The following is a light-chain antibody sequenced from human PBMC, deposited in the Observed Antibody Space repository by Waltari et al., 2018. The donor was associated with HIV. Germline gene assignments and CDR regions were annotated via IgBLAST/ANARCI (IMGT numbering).Light chain of an antibody. CDR1: QGISSY. V-gene: IGKV1-9*01. Sequence: DIQLTQSPSFLSASVGDRVTLTCRASQGISSYLAWYQQKPGKAPKLLIYAASTLQSGVPSRFSGSGSGTEFTLTISSLQPEDFATYYCQQLNSYPRITFGQGTRLEIK. J-gene: IGKJ5*01. CDR2: AAS. CDR3: QQLNSYPRIT.